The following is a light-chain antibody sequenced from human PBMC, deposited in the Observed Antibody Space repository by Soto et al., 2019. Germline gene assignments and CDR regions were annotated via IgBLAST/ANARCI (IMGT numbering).Light chain of an antibody. Sequence: EIVLTQSPGTPSVSPGERATLSCRSSQSVSSSYLAWYQQKPGQAPRLLIYGASSRATGIPDRFSGSGSGTDFTLTISRLEPEDFAVYYCQQYGSSPWTFGQGTKVDIK. CDR3: QQYGSSPWT. CDR1: QSVSSSY. V-gene: IGKV3-20*01. J-gene: IGKJ1*01. CDR2: GAS.